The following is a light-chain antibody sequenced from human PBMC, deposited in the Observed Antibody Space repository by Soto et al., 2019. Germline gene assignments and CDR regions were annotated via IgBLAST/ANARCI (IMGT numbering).Light chain of an antibody. V-gene: IGKV1-9*01. CDR3: QQCHRYLT. J-gene: IGKJ1*01. CDR1: QGITSY. CDR2: AAS. Sequence: IQVTQSPSSLSASVGDRVTITCRASQGITSYLAWYQQKPGKAPKLLIYAASALQTGVSSRFSGSGSGTEFTLTISSLQPDDIATYYCQQCHRYLTFGQGTKVEIK.